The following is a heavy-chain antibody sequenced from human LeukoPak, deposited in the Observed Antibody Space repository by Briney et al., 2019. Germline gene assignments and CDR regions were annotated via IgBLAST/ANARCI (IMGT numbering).Heavy chain of an antibody. CDR3: ARVPYYYDNTDY. D-gene: IGHD3-22*01. CDR2: IYYSGST. CDR1: GGSISSGNYY. Sequence: SQTLSLTCTVSGGSISSGNYYWTWIRQHPGKGLEWIGYIYYSGSTYYNPSLKSRVTISVDTSKNQFSLKLSSVTAADTAVYYCARVPYYYDNTDYWGQGTLVTVSS. V-gene: IGHV4-30-4*08. J-gene: IGHJ4*02.